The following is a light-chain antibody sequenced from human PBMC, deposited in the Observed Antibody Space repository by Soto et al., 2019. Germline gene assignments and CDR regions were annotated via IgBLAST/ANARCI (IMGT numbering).Light chain of an antibody. CDR3: QQRSNWLLT. V-gene: IGKV1-39*01. CDR2: AAS. Sequence: DIQMTQSPSSLSASVGDRVSITCRASQSIRSHLNWYQHKPGKAPKVLIYAASSLQGGVPSRFSGSGSGTDFTLTIKSLQPEDFAVYYCQQRSNWLLTFGPGTKVDIK. J-gene: IGKJ3*01. CDR1: QSIRSH.